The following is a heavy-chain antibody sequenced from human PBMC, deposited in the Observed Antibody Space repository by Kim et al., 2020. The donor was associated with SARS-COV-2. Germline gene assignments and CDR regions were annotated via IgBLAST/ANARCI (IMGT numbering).Heavy chain of an antibody. CDR1: GYIFSSYG. CDR2: ISTYNGNT. J-gene: IGHJ6*01. Sequence: ASVKVSCKGSGYIFSSYGISWVRQAPGQGLVWMGWISTYNGNTEYAQKFQGRVNMTRDTSTSTVYMELRSLRPDDTAVYFCARVLGYFDWLLPSDFWGQG. CDR3: ARVLGYFDWLLPSDF. D-gene: IGHD3-9*01. V-gene: IGHV1-18*01.